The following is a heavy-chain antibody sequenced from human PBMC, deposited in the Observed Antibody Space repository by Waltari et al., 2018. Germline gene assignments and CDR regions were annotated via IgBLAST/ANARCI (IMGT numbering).Heavy chain of an antibody. Sequence: EVQLVESGGGLVKPGGSLRLSCAASGFTFSSYSMNWVRQDPGKGLEWVSSISSSSSYIYYADSVKGRFTISRDNAKNSLYLQMNSLRAEDTAVYYCARDLGVTTYYYYGMDVWGQGTTVTVSS. CDR3: ARDLGVTTYYYYGMDV. CDR1: GFTFSSYS. J-gene: IGHJ6*02. D-gene: IGHD1-26*01. CDR2: ISSSSSYI. V-gene: IGHV3-21*01.